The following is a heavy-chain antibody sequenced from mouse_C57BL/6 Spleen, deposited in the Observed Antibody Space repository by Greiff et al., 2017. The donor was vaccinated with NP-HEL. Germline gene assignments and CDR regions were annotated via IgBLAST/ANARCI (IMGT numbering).Heavy chain of an antibody. Sequence: DVKLQESGPGLVKPSQSLSLTCSVTGYSITSGYYWNWIRQFPGNKLEWMGYISYDGSNNYNPSLKTRIAIPRDTSKNQFFLKLNSVTTEDTATYYGARAGDSTRGYYFDYWGQGTTLTVSS. CDR3: ARAGDSTRGYYFDY. CDR1: GYSITSGYY. J-gene: IGHJ2*01. CDR2: ISYDGSN. D-gene: IGHD3-3*01. V-gene: IGHV3-6*01.